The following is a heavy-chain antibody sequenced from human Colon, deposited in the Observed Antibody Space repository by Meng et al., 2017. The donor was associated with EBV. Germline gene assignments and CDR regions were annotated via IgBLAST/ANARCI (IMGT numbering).Heavy chain of an antibody. J-gene: IGHJ4*02. D-gene: IGHD6-19*01. CDR3: ARVSSGWDYFDY. Sequence: QLQESGPGLVKPSQTLSLPCPVSGGSVSSGGYYWTWIRQHPGKGLEWFGHIYYSGSTFYNPSLKRRVIISIDTSKNQFSLNLRSVTAADTAVYYCARVSSGWDYFDYWGQGTLVTVSS. V-gene: IGHV4-31*03. CDR1: GGSVSSGGYY. CDR2: IYYSGST.